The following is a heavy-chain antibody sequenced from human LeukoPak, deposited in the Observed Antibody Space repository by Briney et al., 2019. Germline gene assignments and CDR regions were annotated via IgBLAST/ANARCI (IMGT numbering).Heavy chain of an antibody. J-gene: IGHJ4*02. D-gene: IGHD1-26*01. V-gene: IGHV3-23*01. CDR3: AKEVGYYFDY. CDR1: GFSFSNYA. Sequence: GGSLRLSCAASGFSFSNYAMSWVRQAPARGPEWVSSIRGGGETFYADSVKGRFTISRDNSKNTLYLQMNSLRAEDTAVYYCAKEVGYYFDYWGQGTLVTVSS. CDR2: IRGGGET.